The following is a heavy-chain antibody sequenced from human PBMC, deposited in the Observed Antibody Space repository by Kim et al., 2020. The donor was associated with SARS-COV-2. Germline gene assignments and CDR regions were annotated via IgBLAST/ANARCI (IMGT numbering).Heavy chain of an antibody. CDR3: SGRGGVFSSG. CDR2: IKHDGSEE. Sequence: GGSLRLSCAASGFTFGTYWMSWVRQAPGKGLEWVAIIKHDGSEETYVYSANGRFTISRAKAKKTRYLQMHSLRVEDTAAYYCSGRGGVFSSGRG. CDR1: GFTFGTYW. V-gene: IGHV3-7*03. D-gene: IGHD3-16*01. J-gene: IGHJ1*01.